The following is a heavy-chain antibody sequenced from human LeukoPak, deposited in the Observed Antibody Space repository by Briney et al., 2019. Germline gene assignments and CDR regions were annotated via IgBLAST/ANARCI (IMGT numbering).Heavy chain of an antibody. CDR2: ISHSGST. V-gene: IGHV4-34*01. CDR3: ARESPAAVAGFDY. D-gene: IGHD6-19*01. Sequence: PSETLSLTCAVYGGSFSGYYWSWIRQPPGKGLEWIGEISHSGSTNYNPSLKSRVTISVDTSKNQFSLKLSSVTAADTAVYYCARESPAAVAGFDYWGQGTPVTVSS. J-gene: IGHJ4*02. CDR1: GGSFSGYY.